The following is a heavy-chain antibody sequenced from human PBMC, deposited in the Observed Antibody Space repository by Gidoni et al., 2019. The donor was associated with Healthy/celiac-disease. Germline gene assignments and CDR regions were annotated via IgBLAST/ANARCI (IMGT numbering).Heavy chain of an antibody. V-gene: IGHV3-48*02. CDR1: GFTLSSYS. D-gene: IGHD6-6*01. J-gene: IGHJ6*02. CDR2: MCSISSTI. CDR3: ARAWDIAARFMDV. Sequence: EVKLVESGGGLVQPGGSLRLSCEALGFTLSSYSLNWVRQAPGKGLEWVSYMCSISSTIYYADSVKGRFTISRDNAKNSLFLQMNSLRDEDTAVYYCARAWDIAARFMDVWGQGTTVTVSS.